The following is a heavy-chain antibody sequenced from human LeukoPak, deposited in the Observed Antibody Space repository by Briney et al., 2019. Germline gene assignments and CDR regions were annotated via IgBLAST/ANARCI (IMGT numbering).Heavy chain of an antibody. Sequence: GRSLRLSCAASGFTFSSYGMHWVRQAPGKGLEWVAVISYDGSNKYYADSVKGRFTISRDNSKNTLYLQMNSLRAEDTAVYYCARAQRSHDYGDYVGYYYYYGMDVWGQGTTVTVSS. J-gene: IGHJ6*02. D-gene: IGHD4-17*01. CDR2: ISYDGSNK. V-gene: IGHV3-30*03. CDR1: GFTFSSYG. CDR3: ARAQRSHDYGDYVGYYYYYGMDV.